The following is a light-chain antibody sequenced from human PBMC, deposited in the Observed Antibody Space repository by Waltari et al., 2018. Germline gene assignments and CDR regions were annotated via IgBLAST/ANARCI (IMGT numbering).Light chain of an antibody. CDR1: HSNSNG. Sequence: DVQMTQSPSTLSASVGDSVTITCRASHSNSNGVAWYQQRPGKAPTLLIYEASTLQNGVPSTFSGGGSGTEFTLTIRSLLPDDFATYYCQQYSAYPTWTFGQGTKVEI. V-gene: IGKV1-5*01. J-gene: IGKJ1*01. CDR3: QQYSAYPTWT. CDR2: EAS.